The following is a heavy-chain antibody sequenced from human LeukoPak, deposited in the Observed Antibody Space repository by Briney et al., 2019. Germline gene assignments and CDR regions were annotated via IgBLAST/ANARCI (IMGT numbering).Heavy chain of an antibody. V-gene: IGHV4-39*07. Sequence: PSETLSLTCTVSSGSISSSSYYWGWIRQPPGKGLEWIGSIDYSGSTYYNPSLKSRVTISVDTSKNQFSLKLSSVTAADTAVYYCARDDSGYSSSWYSLSAFQGYNWFDPWGQGNLVTVSS. CDR1: SGSISSSSYY. CDR2: IDYSGST. D-gene: IGHD6-13*01. CDR3: ARDDSGYSSSWYSLSAFQGYNWFDP. J-gene: IGHJ5*02.